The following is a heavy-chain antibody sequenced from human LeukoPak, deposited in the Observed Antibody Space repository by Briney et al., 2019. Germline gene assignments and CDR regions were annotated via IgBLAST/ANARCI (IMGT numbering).Heavy chain of an antibody. CDR2: IYYSGST. J-gene: IGHJ4*02. CDR1: GGSISSSSYY. CDR3: ARGYGDYPLIY. V-gene: IGHV4-39*01. D-gene: IGHD4-17*01. Sequence: PSETLSLTCTVSGGSISSSSYYWGWIRQPPGKGLEWIGSIYYSGSTYYNPSLKSRVTISVDTSKNQFSLKLSSVTAADTAVYYCARGYGDYPLIYWGQGTLVTVSS.